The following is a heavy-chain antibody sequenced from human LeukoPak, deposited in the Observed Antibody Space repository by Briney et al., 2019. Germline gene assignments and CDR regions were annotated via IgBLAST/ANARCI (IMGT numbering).Heavy chain of an antibody. CDR3: ARGFPSPDKRPC. D-gene: IGHD3-10*01. V-gene: IGHV3-64*01. Sequence: GGSLRLSCAASGFTFSSYAMHWVRQAPGKGLEYVSAISSNGGSTYYANSVKGRFTISRDNSKNTLYLQVGSLRAEDMAVYYCARGFPSPDKRPCWGRGTLVTVSS. CDR1: GFTFSSYA. CDR2: ISSNGGST. J-gene: IGHJ4*02.